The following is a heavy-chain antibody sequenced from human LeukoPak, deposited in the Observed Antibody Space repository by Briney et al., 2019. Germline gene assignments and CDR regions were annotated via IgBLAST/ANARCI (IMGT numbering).Heavy chain of an antibody. CDR2: IYYTGST. J-gene: IGHJ3*02. D-gene: IGHD3-9*01. CDR3: ARDKGAWFEALDI. CDR1: GDSISSYY. Sequence: PSETLSLTCSVSGDSISSYYWSWIRQPPGKGLEWVGHIYYTGSTTYNPSLESRVTISIHTSKNQFSLRLTSVTAADTAVYYCARDKGAWFEALDIWGQGTVVTVSS. V-gene: IGHV4-59*01.